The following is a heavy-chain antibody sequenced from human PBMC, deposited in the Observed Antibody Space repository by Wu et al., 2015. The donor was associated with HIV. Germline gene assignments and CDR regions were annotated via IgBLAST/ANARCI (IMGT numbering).Heavy chain of an antibody. CDR3: ARDFKAAAGYYYYGMDV. V-gene: IGHV1-46*01. CDR2: INPSGGST. D-gene: IGHD6-13*01. CDR1: GYTFTSYY. Sequence: QVQLVQSGAEVKKPGASVKVSCKASGYTFTSYYMHWVRQAPGQGLEWMGIINPSGGSTSYAQKFQGRVTMTRDTSTSTVYMELSSLRSEDTAVYYCARDFKAAAGYYYYGMDVVGAKGTTVTVSS. J-gene: IGHJ6*01.